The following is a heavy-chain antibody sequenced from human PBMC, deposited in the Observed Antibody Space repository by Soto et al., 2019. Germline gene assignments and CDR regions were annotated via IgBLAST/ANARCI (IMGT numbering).Heavy chain of an antibody. Sequence: PSETLSLTCTFSGGSVSSVNYYWSWIRQPPGKGLEWIGYIYYSGSTNYNPSLKSRVTISVETSKNQFSLKLRSVTAADTAVYYCLTQGFGPLHGLVDVWGQGTTVTVSS. V-gene: IGHV4-61*01. CDR2: IYYSGST. D-gene: IGHD3-10*01. CDR3: LTQGFGPLHGLVDV. CDR1: GGSVSSVNYY. J-gene: IGHJ6*02.